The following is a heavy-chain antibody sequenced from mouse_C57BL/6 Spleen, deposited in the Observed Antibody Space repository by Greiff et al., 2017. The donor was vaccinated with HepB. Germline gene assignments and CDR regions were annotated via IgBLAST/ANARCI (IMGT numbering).Heavy chain of an antibody. CDR2: INPNYGTT. Sequence: EVQLQQSGPELVKPGASVKISCKASGYSFTDYNMNWVKQSNGKSLEWIGVINPNYGTTSYNQKFKGKATLTVDQSSSTAYMQLNSLTSEDSAVYSCARHYYCSSYNYAMDYWGQGTSVTVSS. CDR1: GYSFTDYN. J-gene: IGHJ4*01. V-gene: IGHV1-39*01. D-gene: IGHD1-1*01. CDR3: ARHYYCSSYNYAMDY.